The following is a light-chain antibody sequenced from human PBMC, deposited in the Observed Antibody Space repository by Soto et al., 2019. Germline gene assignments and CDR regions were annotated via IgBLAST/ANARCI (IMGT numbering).Light chain of an antibody. J-gene: IGKJ5*01. CDR1: QSVSSSY. Sequence: VLTMYTATLSLSPGERATLSCGASQSVSSSYLAWYQQKPGLAPRLLIYDASSRATGIPDRFSGSGSGTDFTLTISRLEPEDFAGYCCRLSGCPLIPFGHGTRLETK. CDR3: RLSGCPLIP. CDR2: DAS. V-gene: IGKV3D-20*01.